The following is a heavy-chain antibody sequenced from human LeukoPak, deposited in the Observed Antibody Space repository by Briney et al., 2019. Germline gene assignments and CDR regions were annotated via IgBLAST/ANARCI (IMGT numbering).Heavy chain of an antibody. D-gene: IGHD6-13*01. J-gene: IGHJ4*02. CDR2: ISSTSSYT. Sequence: GGSLTLYCAASGFTFSDYYMSWIRQAPGKGLEWVSYISSTSSYTKYADSVKGRFTISRDNAKNSVYLQMNSLRAEDTAVYYCAIWGYSSSFDYWGQGTLVTVSS. CDR1: GFTFSDYY. CDR3: AIWGYSSSFDY. V-gene: IGHV3-11*06.